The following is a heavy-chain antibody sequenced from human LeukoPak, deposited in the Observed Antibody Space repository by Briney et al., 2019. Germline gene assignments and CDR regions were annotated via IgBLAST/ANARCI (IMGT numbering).Heavy chain of an antibody. CDR2: SIPIFGTA. V-gene: IGHV1-69*13. CDR1: GVTCISYA. Sequence: SVKFWWRASGVTCISYAISWVRKAPGQGLEWMVGSIPIFGTANYAQKFEGRVTITADESTSTAYMELRSLRSEDTAVYYCAVTTGTAASDAFDIWGEGTMVTVSS. D-gene: IGHD1-1*01. J-gene: IGHJ3*02. CDR3: AVTTGTAASDAFDI.